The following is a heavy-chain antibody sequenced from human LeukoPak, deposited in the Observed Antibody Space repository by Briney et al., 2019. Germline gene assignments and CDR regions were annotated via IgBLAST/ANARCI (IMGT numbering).Heavy chain of an antibody. V-gene: IGHV3-7*01. CDR1: GFTFSSYW. D-gene: IGHD6-19*01. CDR3: ARGYSSGLHFDY. J-gene: IGHJ4*02. Sequence: GGSLRLSCAASGFTFSSYWMSWVRQAPGEGLEWVAKINQDGTEKAYVDSVRGRFTISRDNAKNTLYLQMNSLRAEDTAVYYCARGYSSGLHFDYWGQGTLVTVSS. CDR2: INQDGTEK.